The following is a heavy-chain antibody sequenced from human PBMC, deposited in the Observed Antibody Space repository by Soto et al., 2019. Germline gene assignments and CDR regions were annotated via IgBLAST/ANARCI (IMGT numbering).Heavy chain of an antibody. Sequence: QVQLVQSGAEVKKPGASVKVSCKASGYTFTGYYMHWVRQAPGQGLEWMGWINPNSGDTNYAQKFQGSVTMTRDTSISTAYMELSRLRSDDTAVYYCAREGSLGWFDPWGQGTLVTVSS. J-gene: IGHJ5*02. CDR1: GYTFTGYY. CDR2: INPNSGDT. D-gene: IGHD1-26*01. CDR3: AREGSLGWFDP. V-gene: IGHV1-2*02.